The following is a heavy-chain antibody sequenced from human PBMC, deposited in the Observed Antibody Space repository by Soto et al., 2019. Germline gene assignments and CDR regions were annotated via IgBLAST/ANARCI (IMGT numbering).Heavy chain of an antibody. J-gene: IGHJ5*02. CDR2: IYYSGST. D-gene: IGHD3-9*01. V-gene: IGHV4-59*01. Sequence: SETLSLTCTVSGGSISSYYWSWIRQPPGKGLEWIGYIYYSGSTNYNPSLKSRVTISVDTSKNQFSLKLSSVTAADTAVYYCAIVKTVYYDILTGYHNWFDPWGQGTLVTVS. CDR1: GGSISSYY. CDR3: AIVKTVYYDILTGYHNWFDP.